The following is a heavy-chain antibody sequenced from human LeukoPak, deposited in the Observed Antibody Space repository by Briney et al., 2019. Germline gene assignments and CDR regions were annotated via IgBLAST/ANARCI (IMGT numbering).Heavy chain of an antibody. Sequence: GRSLRLSCAASGFTFSSYAMHWVRQAPGKGLEWVAVISYDGSNKYYADSVKGRFTISRDNSKNTLYLQMNSLRAEDTAVYYCARAIYYMDVWGKGTTVTVSS. V-gene: IGHV3-30*04. CDR2: ISYDGSNK. J-gene: IGHJ6*03. CDR3: ARAIYYMDV. CDR1: GFTFSSYA.